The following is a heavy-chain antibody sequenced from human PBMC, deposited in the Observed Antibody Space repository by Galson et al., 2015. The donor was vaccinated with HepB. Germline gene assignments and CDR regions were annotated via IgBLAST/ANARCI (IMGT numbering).Heavy chain of an antibody. CDR2: ICYGGTP. D-gene: IGHD6-13*01. Sequence: ETLSLTCTVSGGYISSSDYCWGWIRQPPGKGLDWIGNICYGGTPSYNPSLKSRVTVSVETSKNQFSLKLTSVTAADTAVYYCARRRNGSSLRDFWGQGTLVTVSS. J-gene: IGHJ4*02. CDR1: GGYISSSDYC. CDR3: ARRRNGSSLRDF. V-gene: IGHV4-39*01.